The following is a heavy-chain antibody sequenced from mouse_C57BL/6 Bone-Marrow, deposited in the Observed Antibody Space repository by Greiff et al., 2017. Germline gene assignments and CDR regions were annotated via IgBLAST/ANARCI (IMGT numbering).Heavy chain of an antibody. CDR2: IYPRSGNT. V-gene: IGHV1-81*01. D-gene: IGHD1-1*01. Sequence: QVQLQQSGAELARPGASVKLSCKASGYTFTSYGISWVKQRTGQGLEWIGEIYPRSGNTYYNEKFKGKATLTADKSSSTAYMELRSLTSEDSAVYFSARSGGYDGSRLAMDYWGQGTAVTVSS. J-gene: IGHJ4*01. CDR3: ARSGGYDGSRLAMDY. CDR1: GYTFTSYG.